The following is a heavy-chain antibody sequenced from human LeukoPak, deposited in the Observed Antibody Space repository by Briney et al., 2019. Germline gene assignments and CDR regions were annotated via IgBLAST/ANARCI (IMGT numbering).Heavy chain of an antibody. V-gene: IGHV4-39*07. CDR2: IYYSGST. D-gene: IGHD3-10*01. J-gene: IGHJ4*02. CDR3: ARVNRLTPGSMAGYFDY. Sequence: SETLSLTCTVSGGSISSRSYYWGWIRQPPGKGLEWIGSIYYSGSTYYNPSLKSRVTISVDTSKNQFSLKLSSVTAADTAVYYCARVNRLTPGSMAGYFDYWGQGTLVTVSS. CDR1: GGSISSRSYY.